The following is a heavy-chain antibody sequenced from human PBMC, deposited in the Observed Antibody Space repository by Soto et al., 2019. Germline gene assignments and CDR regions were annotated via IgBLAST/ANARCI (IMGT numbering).Heavy chain of an antibody. CDR1: GGTFSSYT. CDR3: AREEVGELLPHSNWFEP. Sequence: SVKVSCKASGGTFSSYTISWVRQAPGQGLEWMGRIIPILGIANYAQKFQGRVTITADKSTSTAYMELSSLRSEDTAVYYCAREEVGELLPHSNWFEPWGQGTLVTVSS. J-gene: IGHJ5*02. V-gene: IGHV1-69*04. D-gene: IGHD3-10*01. CDR2: IIPILGIA.